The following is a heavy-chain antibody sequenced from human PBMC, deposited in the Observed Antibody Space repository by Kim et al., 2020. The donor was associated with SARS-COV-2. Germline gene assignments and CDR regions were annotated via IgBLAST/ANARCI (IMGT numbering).Heavy chain of an antibody. V-gene: IGHV3-30*02. Sequence: GSNKYDADSVKGRFTISRENSKNTLYLQMTSLKPEDTAVYYCAKTGRGFDYWGQGTLVTVSS. D-gene: IGHD1-26*01. J-gene: IGHJ4*02. CDR2: GSNK. CDR3: AKTGRGFDY.